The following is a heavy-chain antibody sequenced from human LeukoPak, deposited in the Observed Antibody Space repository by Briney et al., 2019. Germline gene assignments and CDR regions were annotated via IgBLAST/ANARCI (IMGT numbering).Heavy chain of an antibody. CDR1: GGSISSNY. J-gene: IGHJ4*02. D-gene: IGHD4-17*01. V-gene: IGHV4-59*08. CDR2: ISYSGST. CDR3: ARSDHGDYRPGY. Sequence: PSDTLSLTCTVSGGSISSNYWNWLRQPPGKGLEWVGYISYSGSTNYNPSLKCRVTISIDTSKSQFSLKLSSVTAADTAVYYCARSDHGDYRPGYGGQGTLVTVSA.